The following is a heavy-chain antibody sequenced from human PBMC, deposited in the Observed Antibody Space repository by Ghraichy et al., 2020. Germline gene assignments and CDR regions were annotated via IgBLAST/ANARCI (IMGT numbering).Heavy chain of an antibody. J-gene: IGHJ3*02. CDR1: GFTVSGNY. Sequence: GESLNISCAASGFTVSGNYMSWVRQAPGKGLEWVSVIYSGGSTYYAESVKGRFTISRDNSKNTLYLQMNSLRAEDTAIFYCARGPVPRGFDIWGQGTMVTVSS. CDR3: ARGPVPRGFDI. V-gene: IGHV3-53*01. CDR2: IYSGGST.